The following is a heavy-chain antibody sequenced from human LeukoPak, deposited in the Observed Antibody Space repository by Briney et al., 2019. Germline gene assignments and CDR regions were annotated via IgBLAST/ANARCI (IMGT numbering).Heavy chain of an antibody. D-gene: IGHD2-2*01. CDR1: GFTFSSYS. Sequence: GGSLRLSCAASGFTFSSYSMNWVRQAPGKGLEWVSSISSSSSYIYYADSVKGRFTISRDNAKNSLYLQMNSLRAEDTAVYYCARWXEYXLLXDXXXXXVWGXGTTXTVSS. J-gene: IGHJ6*02. CDR2: ISSSSSYI. V-gene: IGHV3-21*01. CDR3: ARWXEYXLLXDXXXXXV.